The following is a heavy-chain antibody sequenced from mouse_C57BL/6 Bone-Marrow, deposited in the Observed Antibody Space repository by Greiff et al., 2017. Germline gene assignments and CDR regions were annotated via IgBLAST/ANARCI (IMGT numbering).Heavy chain of an antibody. CDR2: INPNNGGT. Sequence: VQLQQSGPELVKPGASVKISCKASGYTFTDYYMNWVKQSHGKSLEWIGDINPNNGGTSYNQKFKGKATLTVDKSSSTAYMELRSLTSEDSAVYYCVDCMDYWGQGTSVTVSS. CDR3: VDCMDY. V-gene: IGHV1-26*01. J-gene: IGHJ4*01. CDR1: GYTFTDYY.